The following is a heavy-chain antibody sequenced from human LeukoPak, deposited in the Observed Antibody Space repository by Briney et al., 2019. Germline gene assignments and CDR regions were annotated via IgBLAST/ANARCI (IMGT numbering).Heavy chain of an antibody. V-gene: IGHV3-30-3*01. J-gene: IGHJ3*02. CDR2: ISCDGSNK. CDR3: ARDHNARGDAFDI. D-gene: IGHD2-2*01. CDR1: GFTFSSYA. Sequence: GGSLRLSCTASGFTFSSYAMRRVRQAPGKGLEWVAVISCDGSNKYYADSVKGRFTISRDNSKNTLYLQMNSLRAEDTAVYYCARDHNARGDAFDIWGQGTMVTVSS.